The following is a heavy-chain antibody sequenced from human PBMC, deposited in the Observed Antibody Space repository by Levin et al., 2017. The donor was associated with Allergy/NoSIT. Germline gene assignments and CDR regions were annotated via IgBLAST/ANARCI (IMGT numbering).Heavy chain of an antibody. CDR2: ISGSGGST. CDR1: GFTFSSYA. J-gene: IGHJ4*02. Sequence: LSLTCAASGFTFSSYAMSWVRQAPGKGLEWVSAISGSGGSTYYADSVKGRFTISRDNSKNTLYLQMNSLRAEDTAVYYCAKGGYSSSDFDYWGQGTLVTVSS. D-gene: IGHD6-6*01. V-gene: IGHV3-23*01. CDR3: AKGGYSSSDFDY.